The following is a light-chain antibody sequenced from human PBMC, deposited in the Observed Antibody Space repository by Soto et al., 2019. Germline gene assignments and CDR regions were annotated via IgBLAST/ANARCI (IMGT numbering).Light chain of an antibody. J-gene: IGKJ4*01. CDR2: DAS. CDR3: QQRKSWTPT. CDR1: QSVSKY. V-gene: IGKV3-11*01. Sequence: EVVLTQSPATLSLSPGERATLSCRASQSVSKYLVWYQQKPGQAPRLLIYDASYRATGIQSRFSGSESGTDFAITISRLEPEDFAVYYWQQRKSWTPTFGGGTKME.